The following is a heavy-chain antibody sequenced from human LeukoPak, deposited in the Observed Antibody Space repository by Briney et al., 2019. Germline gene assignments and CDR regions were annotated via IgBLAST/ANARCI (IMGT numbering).Heavy chain of an antibody. CDR3: AKGPSRYHNA. D-gene: IGHD5-12*01. V-gene: IGHV3-74*01. CDR1: GFTFSSYW. Sequence: PGGSLRLSCAASGFTFSSYWMHCVRQPPGKGLVCVSRISSAGSSPNSAASAKGRFTISRDHAKNTLYLRMTIRRDEDTPMNYCAKGPSRYHNAGGQGTLDTVYS. CDR2: ISSAGSSP. J-gene: IGHJ4*02.